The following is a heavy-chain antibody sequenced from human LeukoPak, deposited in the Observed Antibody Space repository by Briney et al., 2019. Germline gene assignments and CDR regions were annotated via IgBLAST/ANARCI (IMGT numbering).Heavy chain of an antibody. J-gene: IGHJ3*02. Sequence: TSETLSLTCTVSGGSISSSSYYWGWIRQPPGKGLEWIGSIHYSGSTNYNPSLERRVTISVDWSKKQFSLRLSSVTAADTAVYFCARALHGGDYGAFDIWGQGTMVTVSA. CDR1: GGSISSSSYY. CDR2: IHYSGST. CDR3: ARALHGGDYGAFDI. D-gene: IGHD2-21*02. V-gene: IGHV4-39*07.